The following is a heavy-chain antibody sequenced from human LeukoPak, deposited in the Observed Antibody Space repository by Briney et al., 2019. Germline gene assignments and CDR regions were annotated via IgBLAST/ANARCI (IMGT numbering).Heavy chain of an antibody. D-gene: IGHD6-19*01. Sequence: EGSLRLSCAASGFTVSSNYMNWVRQAPGKGLEWVSVIYTGGNTYYADSVKGRFTISRDNSKNTLYLQMHSLRAEDTAVYYCASPSSGQSFDIWGQGTMVTVSS. J-gene: IGHJ3*02. CDR2: IYTGGNT. CDR1: GFTVSSNY. V-gene: IGHV3-53*01. CDR3: ASPSSGQSFDI.